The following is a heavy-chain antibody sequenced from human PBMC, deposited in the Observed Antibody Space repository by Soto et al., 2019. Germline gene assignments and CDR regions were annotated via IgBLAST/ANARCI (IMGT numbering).Heavy chain of an antibody. CDR3: VVFDWPPS. CDR1: GYTFTSYG. D-gene: IGHD3-9*01. V-gene: IGHV1-18*01. CDR2: ISAYNGHT. J-gene: IGHJ4*02. Sequence: ASVKVSCKASGYTFTSYGFNWVRQAPGQGLEWMGWISAYNGHTNYAQNLQGRVTMTTDTSTSTAYMELRSLRSDDTAIYYRVVFDWPPSWGQGTLVTVSS.